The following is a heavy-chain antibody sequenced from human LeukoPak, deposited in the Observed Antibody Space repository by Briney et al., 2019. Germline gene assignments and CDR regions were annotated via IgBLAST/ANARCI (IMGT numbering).Heavy chain of an antibody. Sequence: KPSETLSLTCAVYGGSFSGYYWSWIRQPPGKGLEWIGEINHSGSTNYNPSLKSRVTISVDTSKNQFSLKLSSVTAADTAVYYCARIWERSFDYWGQGTLVTVSS. V-gene: IGHV4-34*01. CDR1: GGSFSGYY. D-gene: IGHD3-16*01. CDR2: INHSGST. CDR3: ARIWERSFDY. J-gene: IGHJ4*02.